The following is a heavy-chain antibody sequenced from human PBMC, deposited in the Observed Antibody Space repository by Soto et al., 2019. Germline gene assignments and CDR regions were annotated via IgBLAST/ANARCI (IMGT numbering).Heavy chain of an antibody. CDR3: ARATASRDGYNLFY. Sequence: EVQLVESGGGLVKPGGSLRLSCAASGFTFSSYSMNWVRQAPGKGLEWVSSISSSSSYIYYADSVKGRFTISRDNAKNSLYLQMNSLRAEDTAVYYCARATASRDGYNLFYWGQGTLVTVSS. CDR1: GFTFSSYS. D-gene: IGHD5-12*01. J-gene: IGHJ4*02. CDR2: ISSSSSYI. V-gene: IGHV3-21*01.